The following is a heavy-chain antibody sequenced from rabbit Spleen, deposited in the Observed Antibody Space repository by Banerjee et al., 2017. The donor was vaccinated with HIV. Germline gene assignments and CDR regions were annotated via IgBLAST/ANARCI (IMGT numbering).Heavy chain of an antibody. CDR3: ARDSGTSFSTYGMDL. V-gene: IGHV1S40*01. Sequence: QSLEESGGDLVKPGASLTLTCTASGVSFSGDSYMCWVRQAPGKGLEWVGYIDPIFSTTHYASWVNGRFTISSHNAQNTLYLQLNSLTAADTATYFCARDSGTSFSTYGMDLWGPGDPRHRL. D-gene: IGHD8-1*01. J-gene: IGHJ6*01. CDR2: IDPIFSTT. CDR1: GVSFSGDSY.